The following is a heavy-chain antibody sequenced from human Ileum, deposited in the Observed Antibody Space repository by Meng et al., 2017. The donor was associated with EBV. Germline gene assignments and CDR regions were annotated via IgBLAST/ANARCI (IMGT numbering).Heavy chain of an antibody. Sequence: QVELEPVRTEVKKPGASVRVSCKASGGTFKNYATSWVRQSPGQGLEWMGVIMPLSGTPRYAQKFQDRLTVSADESTGTAYMELGSLTSDDTAVYFCARGSFMFTSSWSGPYFFDYWGQGTLVTVSS. CDR3: ARGSFMFTSSWSGPYFFDY. V-gene: IGHV1-69*01. J-gene: IGHJ4*02. CDR2: IMPLSGTP. CDR1: GGTFKNYA. D-gene: IGHD2-15*01.